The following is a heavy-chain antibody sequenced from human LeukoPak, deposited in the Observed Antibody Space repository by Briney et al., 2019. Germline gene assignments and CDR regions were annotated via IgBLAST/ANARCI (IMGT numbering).Heavy chain of an antibody. CDR1: GYDFTRSW. J-gene: IGHJ3*02. D-gene: IGHD6-19*01. Sequence: GESLKISCQASGYDFTRSWIGWVRQLPGKGLEWMGVIYPDDSFTNYSPSFQGQVTISADKSISTAYLQWSSLKASDTAMYYCARHRNGWNRDAFDIWGQGTMVTVS. CDR3: ARHRNGWNRDAFDI. V-gene: IGHV5-51*01. CDR2: IYPDDSFT.